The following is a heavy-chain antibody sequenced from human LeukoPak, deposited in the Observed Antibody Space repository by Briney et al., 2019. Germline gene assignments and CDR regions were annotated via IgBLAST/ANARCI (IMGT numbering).Heavy chain of an antibody. V-gene: IGHV4-4*09. D-gene: IGHD3-10*01. J-gene: IGHJ6*03. CDR2: IYTSGST. CDR3: ARVHLWFGEFQFMDV. Sequence: SETLSLTCTVSGGSISSYYWSWIRQPPGKGLEWIGYIYTSGSTNYNPSLKSRVTISVDTSKNQFSLKLSSVTAADTAVYYCARVHLWFGEFQFMDVWGKGTTVTVSS. CDR1: GGSISSYY.